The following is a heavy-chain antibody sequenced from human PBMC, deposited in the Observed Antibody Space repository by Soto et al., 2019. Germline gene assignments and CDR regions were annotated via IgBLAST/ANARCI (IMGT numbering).Heavy chain of an antibody. J-gene: IGHJ4*02. D-gene: IGHD6-6*01. V-gene: IGHV3-30-3*01. Sequence: QVQLVESGGGVVQPGRSLRLSCAASGFTFSSYAMHWVRQAPGKGLEWVAVISYDGSNKYYADSVKGRFTISRDNSKNTLYLQMNSLRAEDTAVYYCARISSRLDFDYWGQGTLVTVSS. CDR2: ISYDGSNK. CDR1: GFTFSSYA. CDR3: ARISSRLDFDY.